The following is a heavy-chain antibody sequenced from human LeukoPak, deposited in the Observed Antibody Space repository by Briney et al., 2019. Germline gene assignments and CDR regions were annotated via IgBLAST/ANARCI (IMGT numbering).Heavy chain of an antibody. J-gene: IGHJ4*02. CDR3: ATTIGGYNYGPSFDY. V-gene: IGHV3-23*01. CDR1: GFTFSSYA. CDR2: NSGSGGST. D-gene: IGHD5-18*01. Sequence: GGSLRLSCAASGFTFSSYAMNWVRQAPGRGLEWVSVNSGSGGSTHYADSVKGRFTISRDNSKNTLYLKMNSLRAEDTAVYYCATTIGGYNYGPSFDYWGQGTLVTVSS.